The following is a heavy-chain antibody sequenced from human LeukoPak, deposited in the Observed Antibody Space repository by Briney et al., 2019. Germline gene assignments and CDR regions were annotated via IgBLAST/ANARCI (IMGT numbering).Heavy chain of an antibody. V-gene: IGHV4-30-2*01. CDR1: GGSISSGGYS. Sequence: SETLSLTCAVSGGSISSGGYSWSWIRQPPGKGLEWIGYIYHSGSTYYNPSLKSRVTISVDRSKNQFSLKLSSVTAADTAVYYCDRVDTGRYFDYWGQGTLVTVSS. CDR3: DRVDTGRYFDY. D-gene: IGHD5-18*01. CDR2: IYHSGST. J-gene: IGHJ4*02.